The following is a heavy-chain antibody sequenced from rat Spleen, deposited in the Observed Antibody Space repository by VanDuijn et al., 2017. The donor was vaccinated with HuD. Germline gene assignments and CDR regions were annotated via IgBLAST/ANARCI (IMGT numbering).Heavy chain of an antibody. CDR1: GLTFSNYD. CDR2: ISSDGDNP. CDR3: ARHGGLRNWFAY. V-gene: IGHV5S13*01. Sequence: EVQLVESGGGLVQPGRSLKISCAISGLTFSNYDMDWVRQAPTKGLEWIASISSDGDNPYYRDSVKGRFTISRDNAKNTQYLQMDSLRSEDTATYYCARHGGLRNWFAYWGQGTLVTVSS. J-gene: IGHJ3*01. D-gene: IGHD1-11*01.